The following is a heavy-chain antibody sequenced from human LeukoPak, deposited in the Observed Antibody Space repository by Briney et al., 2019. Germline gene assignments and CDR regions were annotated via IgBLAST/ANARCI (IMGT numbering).Heavy chain of an antibody. CDR3: ARHYDYVWGSYRDNWLDP. CDR1: GYSFTSYW. J-gene: IGHJ5*02. D-gene: IGHD3-16*02. CDR2: IYPGDSDT. Sequence: GESLKISCKGSGYSFTSYWIGWVRQMPGKGLEWMGIIYPGDSDTRYSPSFQGQVTISADKSISTAYLQWSSLKASDTAMYYCARHYDYVWGSYRDNWLDPWGQGTLVTVSS. V-gene: IGHV5-51*01.